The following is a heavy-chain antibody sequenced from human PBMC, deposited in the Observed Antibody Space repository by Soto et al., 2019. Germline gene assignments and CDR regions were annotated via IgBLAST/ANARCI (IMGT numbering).Heavy chain of an antibody. CDR1: GGSVSSGSYY. V-gene: IGHV4-61*01. Sequence: SETLSLTCTVSGGSVSSGSYYWSWIRQPPGKGLEWIGYIYYSGSTNYDPSLKSRVTISVDTSKNQFSLKLSSVTAADTAVYYCARDRGPAAIYWFDPWGQGTLVTVSS. CDR3: ARDRGPAAIYWFDP. CDR2: IYYSGST. J-gene: IGHJ5*02. D-gene: IGHD2-2*01.